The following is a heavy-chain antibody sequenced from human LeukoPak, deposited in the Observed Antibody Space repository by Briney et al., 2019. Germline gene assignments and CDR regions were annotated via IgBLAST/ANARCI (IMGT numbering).Heavy chain of an antibody. CDR2: ISGSGGST. J-gene: IGHJ3*02. V-gene: IGHV3-23*01. D-gene: IGHD2-21*02. Sequence: HPGGSLRLSCAASGFTFSSYGMSWVRQAPGKGLEWVSAISGSGGSTYYADSVKGRFTISRDNSKNTLYLQMNSLRAEDTAVYYCASRAAYCGGDCYFNDAFDIWGQGTMVTVSS. CDR1: GFTFSSYG. CDR3: ASRAAYCGGDCYFNDAFDI.